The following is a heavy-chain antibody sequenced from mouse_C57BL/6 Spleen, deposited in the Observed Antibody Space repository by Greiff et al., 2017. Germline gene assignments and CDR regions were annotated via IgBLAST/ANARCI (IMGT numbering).Heavy chain of an antibody. D-gene: IGHD1-1*01. CDR3: ARDYGSSYFYFDY. Sequence: QVQLQQPGAELVKPGASVKLSCKASGYTFTSYWMQWVKQRPGQGLEWIGEIDPSAGYTNYNQKFKGKAALTVDTSSSTAYMQLSSLTSEDSAVYYCARDYGSSYFYFDYWGQGTTLTVAS. J-gene: IGHJ2*01. V-gene: IGHV1-50*01. CDR1: GYTFTSYW. CDR2: IDPSAGYT.